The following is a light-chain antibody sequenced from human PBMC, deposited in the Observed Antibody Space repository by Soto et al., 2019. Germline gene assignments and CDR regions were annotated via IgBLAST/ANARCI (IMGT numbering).Light chain of an antibody. V-gene: IGKV1-5*01. Sequence: IQMTQSPSTLSGSVGDRVTITGRASQGISSYLAWYQQKPGKAPNLLIYHASSLESGVPSRFSGSGSGTEFTLSISSLQPDDFGTYYCQQYDEHSITFGQGTRLEIK. CDR3: QQYDEHSIT. J-gene: IGKJ5*01. CDR2: HAS. CDR1: QGISSY.